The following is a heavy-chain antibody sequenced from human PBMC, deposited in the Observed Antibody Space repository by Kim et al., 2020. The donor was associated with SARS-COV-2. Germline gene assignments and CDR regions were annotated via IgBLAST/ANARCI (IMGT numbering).Heavy chain of an antibody. V-gene: IGHV3-48*04. CDR1: GITFSSYS. J-gene: IGHJ4*02. CDR2: ITSSSSTI. Sequence: GGSLRLSCAASGITFSSYSMNWVRQAPGKGLEWVSYITSSSSTIYYADSVKGRFTISRDNARNSLYLQMNSLRAEDTAVYYCARDTSHSSGYWNRDFDYWGQGTLVTVSS. D-gene: IGHD3-22*01. CDR3: ARDTSHSSGYWNRDFDY.